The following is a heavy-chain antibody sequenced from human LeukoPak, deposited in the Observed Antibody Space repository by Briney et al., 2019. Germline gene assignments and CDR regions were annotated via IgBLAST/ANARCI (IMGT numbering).Heavy chain of an antibody. CDR2: ISGSGGST. Sequence: GGSLRLSCAASGFTFSSYAMSWVRQAPGKGLEWVSAISGSGGSTYYADSVKGRFTISRDNAKNSLYLQMNSLRAEDTALYHCARDKGPLDYWGQGTLVTVSS. J-gene: IGHJ4*02. V-gene: IGHV3-23*01. CDR3: ARDKGPLDY. CDR1: GFTFSSYA.